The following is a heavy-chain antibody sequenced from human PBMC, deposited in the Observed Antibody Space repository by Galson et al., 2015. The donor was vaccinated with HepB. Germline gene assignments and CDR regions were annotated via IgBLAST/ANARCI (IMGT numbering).Heavy chain of an antibody. CDR1: GFTFSSYW. Sequence: SLRLSCAASGFTFSSYWMSWVRQAPGKGLEWVANIKQDGSEKYYVDSVKGRFTISRDNAKNSLYLQMNSLRAEDTAVYYCARDAMSSSVYFDYWGQGTLVTVSS. CDR3: ARDAMSSSVYFDY. CDR2: IKQDGSEK. J-gene: IGHJ4*02. D-gene: IGHD6-6*01. V-gene: IGHV3-7*03.